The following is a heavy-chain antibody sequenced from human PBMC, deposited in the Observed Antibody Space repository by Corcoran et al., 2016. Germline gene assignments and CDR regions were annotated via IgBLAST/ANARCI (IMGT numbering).Heavy chain of an antibody. CDR2: IIPIFGTV. CDR1: GGTFSSYA. J-gene: IGHJ4*02. D-gene: IGHD1-1*01. CDR3: AGRNWNDHLGFDY. Sequence: QVQLVQSGAEVKKPGSSVKVSCKASGGTFSSYAFSWVRQAPGQGLEWMGGIIPIFGTVSYAQKFQGRLTITADESTSAAYMGLNSLRSDDTAVYYCAGRNWNDHLGFDYWGQGTLVTVSS. V-gene: IGHV1-69*01.